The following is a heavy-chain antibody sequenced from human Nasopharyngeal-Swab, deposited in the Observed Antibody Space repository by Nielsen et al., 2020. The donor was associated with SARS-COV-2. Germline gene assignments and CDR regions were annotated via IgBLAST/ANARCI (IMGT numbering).Heavy chain of an antibody. J-gene: IGHJ6*02. V-gene: IGHV4-30-4*01. D-gene: IGHD2-2*01. CDR2: IYYSGST. CDR3: ARDAAGYCSSTSCYAGTGMDV. Sequence: WIRPPPAPGLEWIGYIYYSGSTYYNPSLKSRVTISVDTSKNQFSLKLSSVTAADTAVYYRARDAAGYCSSTSCYAGTGMDVWGQGTTVTVSS.